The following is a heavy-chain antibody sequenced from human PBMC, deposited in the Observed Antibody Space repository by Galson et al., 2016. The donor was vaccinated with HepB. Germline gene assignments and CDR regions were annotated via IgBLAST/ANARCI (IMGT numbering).Heavy chain of an antibody. J-gene: IGHJ1*01. V-gene: IGHV4-34*01. Sequence: SETLSLTCDVSDESIMTHYWSWIRQSPGKGLEWIGEINDSGVTKYNPSLRSRVTLSKDTSKNQFSLNLTSLTVADAAMYYCARAPYSSRLYKYFQYWGQGTLVTVSS. CDR3: ARAPYSSRLYKYFQY. CDR2: INDSGVT. CDR1: DESIMTHY. D-gene: IGHD4-11*01.